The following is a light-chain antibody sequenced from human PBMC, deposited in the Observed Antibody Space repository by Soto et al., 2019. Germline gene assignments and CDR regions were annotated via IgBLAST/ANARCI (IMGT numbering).Light chain of an antibody. V-gene: IGKV3-15*01. Sequence: EIVMTQSPATLSVSPGERATLSCRASQSVSSNLACYQHKPGQAPRLLIYGASTRATGIPSRFSGSGSGTEFTLTISSLQSEDFAVYYCQQYNNWPPEGTFGQGNKVQIK. J-gene: IGKJ1*01. CDR1: QSVSSN. CDR2: GAS. CDR3: QQYNNWPPEGT.